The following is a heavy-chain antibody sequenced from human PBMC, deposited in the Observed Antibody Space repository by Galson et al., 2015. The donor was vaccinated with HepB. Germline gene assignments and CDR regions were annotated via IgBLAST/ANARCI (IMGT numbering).Heavy chain of an antibody. D-gene: IGHD3-22*01. CDR3: ATEVFDSGGFDC. CDR1: GGTFSSLA. Sequence: SVKVSCKASGGTFSSLAISWVRQAPGQGLEWMGGIIPIFGTANYAQKFQGRVTITADESTSTAYMELSSLRSEDTAVYYCATEVFDSGGFDCWGQGTLVTVSS. J-gene: IGHJ4*02. V-gene: IGHV1-69*13. CDR2: IIPIFGTA.